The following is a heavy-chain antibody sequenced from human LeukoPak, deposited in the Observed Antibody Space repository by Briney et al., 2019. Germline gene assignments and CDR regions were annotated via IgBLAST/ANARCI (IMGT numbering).Heavy chain of an antibody. CDR2: IYTSRST. D-gene: IGHD3-22*01. Sequence: SETLSLTCTVAGGSTSSYYRSCIRQPAGKGLEWIGRIYTSRSTNYNPSPKSRVTISVDTSKNQFSLKLSSVTAADTAVYYCAREEYYYDSSGYRADYWGQGTLVTVSS. J-gene: IGHJ4*02. CDR3: AREEYYYDSSGYRADY. V-gene: IGHV4-4*07. CDR1: GGSTSSYY.